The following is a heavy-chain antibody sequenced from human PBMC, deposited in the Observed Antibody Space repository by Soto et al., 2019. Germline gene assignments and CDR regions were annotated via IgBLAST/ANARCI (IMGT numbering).Heavy chain of an antibody. CDR3: ARLPPSYYDFWSGHYGMDV. J-gene: IGHJ6*02. CDR1: GGSISSSSYY. Sequence: SETLSLTCTVSGGSISSSSYYWGWIRQPPGKGLEWIGSIYYSGSTYYNPSLKSRVTISVDTSKNQFSLKLSSVTAADTTVYYCARLPPSYYDFWSGHYGMDVWGQGTTVTVSS. CDR2: IYYSGST. V-gene: IGHV4-39*01. D-gene: IGHD3-3*01.